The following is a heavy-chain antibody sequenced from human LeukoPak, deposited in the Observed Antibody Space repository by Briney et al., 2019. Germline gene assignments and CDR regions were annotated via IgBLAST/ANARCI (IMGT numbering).Heavy chain of an antibody. CDR3: ATKQWLAPPPDS. CDR1: GFTFSKHW. D-gene: IGHD6-19*01. Sequence: GGSLRLSCAASGFTFSKHWMLWVRQAPGKGLESVSRINTDGTVTTYADSVKSRFTVSRDNADNTMFLQMNSVRDEDTAVYYCATKQWLAPPPDSWGQGTPVTVSS. CDR2: INTDGTVT. V-gene: IGHV3-74*01. J-gene: IGHJ4*02.